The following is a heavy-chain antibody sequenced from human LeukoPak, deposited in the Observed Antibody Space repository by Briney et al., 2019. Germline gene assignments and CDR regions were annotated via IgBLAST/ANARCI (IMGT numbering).Heavy chain of an antibody. J-gene: IGHJ6*03. D-gene: IGHD7-27*01. CDR2: IKSKTDSGTT. V-gene: IGHV3-15*01. CDR3: TTPNWGRFSDFYYYMDV. CDR1: GFTVSSNY. Sequence: PGGSLRLSCAASGFTVSSNYMSWVRQAPGKGLEWVGRIKSKTDSGTTDYAAPVKGRFIISRDDSKNTLYLQMNSLKTEDTAVYYCTTPNWGRFSDFYYYMDVWGKGTTVTISS.